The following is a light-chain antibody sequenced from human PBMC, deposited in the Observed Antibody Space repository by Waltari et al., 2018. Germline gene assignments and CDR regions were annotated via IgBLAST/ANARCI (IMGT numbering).Light chain of an antibody. J-gene: IGKJ2*01. V-gene: IGKV3-11*01. CDR1: QSVSSY. CDR3: QQRSNWPRT. Sequence: EIVLTQSPATLSLSPVERATLSCRASQSVSSYLAWYQQKPGQAPRLLIYDASNRATDIPARFSGSGSGTDFTLTISSLEPEDFAVYYCQQRSNWPRTFGQGTKLEIK. CDR2: DAS.